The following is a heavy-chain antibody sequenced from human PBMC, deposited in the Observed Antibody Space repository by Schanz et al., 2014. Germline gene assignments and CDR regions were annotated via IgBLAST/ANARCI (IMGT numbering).Heavy chain of an antibody. CDR2: INHYGRT. Sequence: QVRLQQWGAGLLKPSGTLSLTCAVYGGSFIGYDWSWIRQFPGQDLEWIGDINHYGRTNYNPSLMGRVPISIDASQTQFSLKMTSVPAADTAIYYCAIPRGSYAPNWSEARYFQHWGQGSLVTVSS. D-gene: IGHD1-1*01. CDR3: AIPRGSYAPNWSEARYFQH. V-gene: IGHV4-34*01. CDR1: GGSFIGYD. J-gene: IGHJ1*01.